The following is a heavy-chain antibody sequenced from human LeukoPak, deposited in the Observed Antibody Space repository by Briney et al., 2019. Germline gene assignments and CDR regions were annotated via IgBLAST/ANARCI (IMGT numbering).Heavy chain of an antibody. CDR3: ARNLGGVTIFGVVALKAFDI. Sequence: SETLSLTCSVSGGSISNYYWSWIRQPPGKGLEWIGYIYDSGSSNYKSPLKSRVTISVDTSKNQFSLKLSSVTAADTAVYYCARNLGGVTIFGVVALKAFDIWGQGTMVTVSS. CDR2: IYDSGSS. CDR1: GGSISNYY. V-gene: IGHV4-59*01. J-gene: IGHJ3*02. D-gene: IGHD3-3*01.